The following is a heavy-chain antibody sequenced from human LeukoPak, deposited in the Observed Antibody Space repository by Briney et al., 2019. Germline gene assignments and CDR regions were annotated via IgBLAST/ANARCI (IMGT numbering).Heavy chain of an antibody. Sequence: SVKVSCKASGGTFSSYAISWVRQAPGQGLEWMGGINPIFGTANYAQKFQGRVTITADESTSTAYMELSSLRSEDTAVYYCARDSIFGVVKTENWGQGTLVTVSS. CDR2: INPIFGTA. J-gene: IGHJ4*02. D-gene: IGHD3-3*01. CDR1: GGTFSSYA. CDR3: ARDSIFGVVKTEN. V-gene: IGHV1-69*13.